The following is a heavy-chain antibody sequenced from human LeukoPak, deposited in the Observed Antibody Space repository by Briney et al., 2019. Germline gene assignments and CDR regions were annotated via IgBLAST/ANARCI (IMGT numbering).Heavy chain of an antibody. Sequence: ASVKVSCKASGYTFTGYYMHWVRQAPGQGVGWMGWINPNSGGTNYAQKFQGRVTMTRDTSISTAYMELSRLRSDDTAVYYCARNAYSGYDMYYFDYWGQGTLVTVSS. CDR3: ARNAYSGYDMYYFDY. D-gene: IGHD5-12*01. V-gene: IGHV1-2*02. CDR1: GYTFTGYY. CDR2: INPNSGGT. J-gene: IGHJ4*02.